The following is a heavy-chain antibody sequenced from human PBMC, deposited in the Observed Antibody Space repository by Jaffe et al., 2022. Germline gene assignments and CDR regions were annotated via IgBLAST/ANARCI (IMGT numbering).Heavy chain of an antibody. V-gene: IGHV3-66*02. CDR3: ARHPTGYSSLSWFDP. CDR2: IYSGGYR. CDR1: GFTVSSNY. Sequence: EVQLVESGGGLVQPGGSLTLSCAASGFTVSSNYMSWVRQAPGKGLEWVSVIYSGGYRNYADSVKGRFTISRDNSKNTLYLQMNTLRPEDTAVYYCARHPTGYSSLSWFDPWGQGTLVTVSS. D-gene: IGHD6-13*01. J-gene: IGHJ5*02.